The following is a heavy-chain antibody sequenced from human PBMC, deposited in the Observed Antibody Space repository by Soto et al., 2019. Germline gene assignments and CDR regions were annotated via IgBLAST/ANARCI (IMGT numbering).Heavy chain of an antibody. CDR2: MNPNSGNT. J-gene: IGHJ5*02. Sequence: QVQLVQSGAEVKKPGASVKVSCKASGYTFTSYDINWVRQATGQGLEWMGWMNPNSGNTGYAQKFQGXXTXTXXTSISTAYMELSSLRSEDTAVYYCASEVGSDWFDPWGQGTLVTVSS. D-gene: IGHD6-25*01. V-gene: IGHV1-8*01. CDR3: ASEVGSDWFDP. CDR1: GYTFTSYD.